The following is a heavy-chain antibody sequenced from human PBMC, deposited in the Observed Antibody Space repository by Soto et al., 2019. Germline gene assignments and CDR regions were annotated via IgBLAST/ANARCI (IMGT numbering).Heavy chain of an antibody. CDR2: VNIDKGNT. CDR1: GYPFSNYG. CDR3: ARERGGYRYGDY. V-gene: IGHV1-18*01. J-gene: IGHJ4*02. D-gene: IGHD5-18*01. Sequence: QVQLVQSGPEVKKPGASVRVSCKPSGYPFSNYGISWMRQAPGQGLERMGWVNIDKGNTKYAQKCQDRVTMTTDTSTSTVYLELRSLRSDDTALYYCARERGGYRYGDYWGQGTLVTVSS.